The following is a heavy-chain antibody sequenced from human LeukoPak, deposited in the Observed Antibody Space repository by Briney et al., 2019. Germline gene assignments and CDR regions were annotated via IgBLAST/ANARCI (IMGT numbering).Heavy chain of an antibody. J-gene: IGHJ5*02. Sequence: GGSLRLSCAASGFTFSSYGMHWVRQAPGKGLEWVSAISGSGGSTYYADSVKGRFTISRDNSKNTLYLQMNSLRAEDTAVYYCAKTTRTPLTYGDYRSWGQGTLVTVSS. D-gene: IGHD4-17*01. CDR1: GFTFSSYG. V-gene: IGHV3-23*01. CDR3: AKTTRTPLTYGDYRS. CDR2: ISGSGGST.